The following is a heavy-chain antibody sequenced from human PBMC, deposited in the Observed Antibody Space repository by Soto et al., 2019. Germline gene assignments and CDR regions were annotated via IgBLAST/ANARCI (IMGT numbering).Heavy chain of an antibody. CDR2: IYPGESDT. V-gene: IGHV5-51*01. CDR3: ARTAAAGKYYYGMDV. Sequence: GESLKISCKGSGYSFTSYWIGWVRQMPGKGLEWMEIIYPGESDTRNSPYFQGKVTISADKTISTAYLQCCSLKASDTAMYYCARTAAAGKYYYGMDVWGQGTTVTVSS. D-gene: IGHD6-13*01. CDR1: GYSFTSYW. J-gene: IGHJ6*01.